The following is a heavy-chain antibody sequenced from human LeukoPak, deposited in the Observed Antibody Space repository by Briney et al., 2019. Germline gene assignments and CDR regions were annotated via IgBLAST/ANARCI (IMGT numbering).Heavy chain of an antibody. D-gene: IGHD3-3*01. J-gene: IGHJ5*02. CDR3: ARHAHYDFVTGLFDP. CDR1: GGSISSSSYY. V-gene: IGHV4-39*01. CDR2: IYYSGST. Sequence: PSETLSLTCTVSGGSISSSSYYWGWIRQPPGKGLEWIGSIYYSGSTYYNPSLKSRVTISVDTSKNHFSLNLNSVTAADTAMYYCARHAHYDFVTGLFDPWAQGTLVTVSS.